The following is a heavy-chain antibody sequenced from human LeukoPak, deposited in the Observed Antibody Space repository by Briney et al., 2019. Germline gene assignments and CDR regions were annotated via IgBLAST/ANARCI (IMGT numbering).Heavy chain of an antibody. V-gene: IGHV3-33*01. CDR1: GFTFSSYG. D-gene: IGHD3-22*01. CDR3: ARGRRITMIVVVNDAFDI. CDR2: IWYDGSNK. J-gene: IGHJ3*02. Sequence: GGSLRLSCAASGFTFSSYGMHWVRQAPGKGLEWVAVIWYDGSNKYYADSVKGRFTISRDNSKNTLYLQMNSLRAEDTAVYYCARGRRITMIVVVNDAFDIWGQGTMVTVSS.